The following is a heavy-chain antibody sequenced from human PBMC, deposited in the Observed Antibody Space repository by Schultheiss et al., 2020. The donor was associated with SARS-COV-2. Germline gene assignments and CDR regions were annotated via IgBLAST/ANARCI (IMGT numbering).Heavy chain of an antibody. D-gene: IGHD2-2*01. Sequence: GSLRLSCAVYGGSFSGYYWSWIRQPPGKGLEWIGEINHSGSTNYNPSLKSRVTISVDTSKNQFSLKLSSVTAADTAVYYCARVRYQLPYYYYYYMDVWGKGTTVTVAS. CDR3: ARVRYQLPYYYYYYMDV. V-gene: IGHV4-34*01. CDR2: INHSGST. CDR1: GGSFSGYY. J-gene: IGHJ6*03.